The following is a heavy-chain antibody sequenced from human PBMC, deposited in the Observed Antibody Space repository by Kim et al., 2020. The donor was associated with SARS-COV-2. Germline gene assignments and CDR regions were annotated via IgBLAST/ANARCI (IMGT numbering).Heavy chain of an antibody. CDR3: ARDPDLGFRGRGTNWFDP. J-gene: IGHJ5*02. CDR1: GGTFSSYA. D-gene: IGHD1-1*01. CDR2: IIPIFGTA. V-gene: IGHV1-69*13. Sequence: SVKVSCKASGGTFSSYAISWVRQAPGQGLEWMGGIIPIFGTANYAQKFQGRVTITADESTSTAYMELSSLRSEDTAVYYCARDPDLGFRGRGTNWFDPWGQGTLVTVSS.